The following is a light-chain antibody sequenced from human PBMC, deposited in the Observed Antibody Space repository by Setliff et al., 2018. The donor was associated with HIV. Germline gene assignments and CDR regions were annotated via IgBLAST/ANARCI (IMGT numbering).Light chain of an antibody. V-gene: IGLV1-51*02. CDR1: SSNIGNNY. Sequence: QSVLTQPPSVSAAPGQKVTISCSGSSSNIGNNYVSWYQQVPGTAPKLLIFEDNKRPSGIPDRFSVSKSGTSTTLGITGRQTGDEADYYCETFDSSLRAPVFGGGTKVTVL. CDR3: ETFDSSLRAPV. J-gene: IGLJ3*02. CDR2: EDN.